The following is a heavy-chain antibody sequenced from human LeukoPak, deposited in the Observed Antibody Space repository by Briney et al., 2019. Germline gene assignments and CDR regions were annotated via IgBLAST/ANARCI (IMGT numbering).Heavy chain of an antibody. J-gene: IGHJ6*02. CDR2: ISSSSSYI. CDR3: ARDIVVVPAAKDGMDV. CDR1: GFTFSSYS. D-gene: IGHD2-2*01. Sequence: GGSLRLSCAASGFTFSSYSMNWVRQAPGKGLEWVSSISSSSSYIYYADSVKGRFTISRDNAKNSLYLQMNSLRAEDTAVYYCARDIVVVPAAKDGMDVWGQGITVTVSS. V-gene: IGHV3-21*01.